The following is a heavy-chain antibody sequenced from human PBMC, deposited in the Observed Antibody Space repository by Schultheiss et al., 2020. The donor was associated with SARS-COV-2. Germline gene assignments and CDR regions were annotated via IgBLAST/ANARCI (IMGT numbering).Heavy chain of an antibody. J-gene: IGHJ4*02. V-gene: IGHV3-15*01. CDR3: TTDRGLLWFGELSSFDY. CDR2: IKSKTDGGTT. CDR1: GFTFSSYA. Sequence: GGSLRLSCAASGFTFSSYAMHWVRQAPGKGLEWVGRIKSKTDGGTTDYAAPVKGRFTISRDDSKNTLYLQMNSLKTEDTAVYYCTTDRGLLWFGELSSFDYWGQGTLVTVSS. D-gene: IGHD3-10*01.